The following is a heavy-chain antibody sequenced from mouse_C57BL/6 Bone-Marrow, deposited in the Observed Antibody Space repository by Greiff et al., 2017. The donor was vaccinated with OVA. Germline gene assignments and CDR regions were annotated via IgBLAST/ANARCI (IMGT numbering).Heavy chain of an antibody. CDR3: ARDYEGIDY. V-gene: IGHV1-50*01. Sequence: LKESGAELVKPGASVKLSCKASGYTFTSYWMQWVKQRPGQGLEWIGEIDPSDSYTNYNQKFKGKATLTVDTSSSTAYMQLSSLTSEDSAVYYCARDYEGIDYWGQGTTLTVSS. D-gene: IGHD2-4*01. CDR1: GYTFTSYW. CDR2: IDPSDSYT. J-gene: IGHJ2*01.